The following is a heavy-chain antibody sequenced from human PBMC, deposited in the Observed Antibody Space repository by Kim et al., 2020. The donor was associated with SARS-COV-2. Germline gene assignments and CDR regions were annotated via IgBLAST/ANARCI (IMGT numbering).Heavy chain of an antibody. J-gene: IGHJ4*02. CDR2: IYYSGST. CDR1: GGSISSYY. CDR3: ARDGYYDSSGYYLRGGFDY. V-gene: IGHV4-59*01. D-gene: IGHD3-22*01. Sequence: SETLSLTCTVSGGSISSYYWSWIRQPPGKGLEWIGYIYYSGSTNYNPSLKSRVTISVDTSKNQFSLKLSSVTAADTAVYYCARDGYYDSSGYYLRGGFDYWGQGTLVTVSS.